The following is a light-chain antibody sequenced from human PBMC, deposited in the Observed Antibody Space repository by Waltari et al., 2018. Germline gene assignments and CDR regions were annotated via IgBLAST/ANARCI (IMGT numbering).Light chain of an antibody. Sequence: IQLTQSPSSLSASLGDRVTITSRASQNIDIYLNWYQQRPGKAPNVLISVASNLRSGVPSRFSGSGSGTVFTLTINNLQPEDFATYYCQQSYSIATFGQGTKLEMK. CDR3: QQSYSIAT. J-gene: IGKJ2*01. CDR2: VAS. V-gene: IGKV1-39*01. CDR1: QNIDIY.